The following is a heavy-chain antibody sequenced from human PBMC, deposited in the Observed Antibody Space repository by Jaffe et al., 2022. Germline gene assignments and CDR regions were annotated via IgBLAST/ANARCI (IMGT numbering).Heavy chain of an antibody. D-gene: IGHD6-13*01. J-gene: IGHJ3*02. CDR2: IIPIFGTA. Sequence: QVQLVQSGAEVKKPGSSVKVSCKASGGTFSSYAISWVRQAPGQGLEWMGGIIPIFGTANYAQKFQGRVTITADESTSTAYMELSSLRSEDTAVYYCARDLFINGYSSSWYGGADAFDIWGQGTMVTVSS. CDR3: ARDLFINGYSSSWYGGADAFDI. CDR1: GGTFSSYA. V-gene: IGHV1-69*01.